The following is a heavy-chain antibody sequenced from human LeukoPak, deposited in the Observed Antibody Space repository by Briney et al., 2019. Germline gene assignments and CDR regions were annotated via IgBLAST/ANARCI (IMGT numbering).Heavy chain of an antibody. J-gene: IGHJ3*02. CDR1: GGSISSYY. CDR3: AREAGSFDI. D-gene: IGHD1-26*01. V-gene: IGHV4-59*01. Sequence: SETLSLTCTVSGGSISSYYWSWIRQPPGKGLEWIGYIHYSGSTNYNPSLKSRVTISVDTSKNQFSLKLSSVTAADTAVYYCAREAGSFDIWGQGTMVTVSS. CDR2: IHYSGST.